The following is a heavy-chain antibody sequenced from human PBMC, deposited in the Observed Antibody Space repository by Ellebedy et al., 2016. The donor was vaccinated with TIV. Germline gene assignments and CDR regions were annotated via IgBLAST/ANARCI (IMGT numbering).Heavy chain of an antibody. CDR1: GGSITSVNW. CDR3: AKEEPFIAAAH. J-gene: IGHJ4*02. CDR2: IHLTGNT. D-gene: IGHD6-25*01. Sequence: SETLSLXXVVSGGSITSVNWWSWVRQPPGKGLEWIGEIHLTGNTNYNPSLKSRITMSLDQSKNQISLKVRFVTAADTAVYYCAKEEPFIAAAHWGQGTLVAVSS. V-gene: IGHV4/OR15-8*02.